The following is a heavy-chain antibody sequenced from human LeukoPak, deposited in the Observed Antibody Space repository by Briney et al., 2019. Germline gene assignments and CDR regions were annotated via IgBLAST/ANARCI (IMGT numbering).Heavy chain of an antibody. J-gene: IGHJ4*02. V-gene: IGHV1-2*02. CDR1: GYTFTAYY. CDR2: INPNSGVT. CDR3: ARGPEDGYRPFDY. D-gene: IGHD5-24*01. Sequence: VASVKVSCKASGYTFTAYYMHWVRQAPGQGLEWMGWINPNSGVTNYPQKFQGRVTMTRDTSISTAYMELSRLRSDDTAVYYCARGPEDGYRPFDYWGQGTLVTVSS.